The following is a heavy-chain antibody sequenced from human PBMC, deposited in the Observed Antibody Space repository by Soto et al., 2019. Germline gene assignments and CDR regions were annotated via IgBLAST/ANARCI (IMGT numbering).Heavy chain of an antibody. J-gene: IGHJ6*02. D-gene: IGHD6-6*01. CDR3: ARDILAVRPQGGMDV. Sequence: EASVKVSCKASGYTFTSYYMHWVRQAPGQGLEWMGIINPSGGSTSYAQKFQGRVTMTRDTSTSTVYMELSSLRSEDTAVYYCARDILAVRPQGGMDVWGQGTTVTVSS. CDR2: INPSGGST. CDR1: GYTFTSYY. V-gene: IGHV1-46*01.